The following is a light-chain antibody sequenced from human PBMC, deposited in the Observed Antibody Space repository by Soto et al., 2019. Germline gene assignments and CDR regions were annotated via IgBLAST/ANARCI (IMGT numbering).Light chain of an antibody. Sequence: QPVLTQSPSASASLGASVELTCTLSSGHSSYAIAWHQQQPEKGPRYLMKLNSDGSHSKGDGIPDRFSGSSSGAERYLTISSLQSEDEADYYCQTWGTGIQGVFGGGTKLTVL. V-gene: IGLV4-69*01. CDR1: SGHSSYA. CDR2: LNSDGSH. J-gene: IGLJ3*02. CDR3: QTWGTGIQGV.